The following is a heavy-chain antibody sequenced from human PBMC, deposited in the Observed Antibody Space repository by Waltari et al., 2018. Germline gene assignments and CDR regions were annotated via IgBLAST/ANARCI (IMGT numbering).Heavy chain of an antibody. Sequence: EVRLVESGGGLLHPGGTLRLSCEASGFTFTSHHLHWIRQAPGKGLEWLSYISSTFAIHYADSVKGRLTVSRDNARNSVFLEMSSLRADDTAVYYCVRDLNWGFDSWGQGTLVTVSS. CDR3: VRDLNWGFDS. V-gene: IGHV3-48*03. CDR1: GFTFTSHH. CDR2: ISSTFAI. D-gene: IGHD7-27*01. J-gene: IGHJ4*02.